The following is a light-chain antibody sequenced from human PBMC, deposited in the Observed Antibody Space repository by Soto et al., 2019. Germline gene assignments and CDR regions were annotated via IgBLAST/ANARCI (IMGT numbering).Light chain of an antibody. Sequence: QSALTQPASVSGSPGQSITISCTGTSSDVGSYNLVSWYQQHPGKALKLMIYEGSKRPSGVSNRFSGSKSGNTASLTISGLQAEDEADYYCCSYAGVRVFGGGTKLTVL. CDR2: EGS. CDR3: CSYAGVRV. CDR1: SSDVGSYNL. V-gene: IGLV2-23*01. J-gene: IGLJ2*01.